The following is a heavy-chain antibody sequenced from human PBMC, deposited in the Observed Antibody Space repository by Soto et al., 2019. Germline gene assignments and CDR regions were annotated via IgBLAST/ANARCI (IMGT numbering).Heavy chain of an antibody. J-gene: IGHJ6*02. D-gene: IGHD3-3*01. Sequence: GASVKVSCKASGGTFSSYAISWVRQAPGQGLEWMGGIIPIFGTANYAQKFQGRVTITADVSTSTAYMELSSLRSEDTAVYYCAAGSDHTIFGVVTQNYYYYGMDVWGQGTTVTVSS. CDR1: GGTFSSYA. V-gene: IGHV1-69*13. CDR3: AAGSDHTIFGVVTQNYYYYGMDV. CDR2: IIPIFGTA.